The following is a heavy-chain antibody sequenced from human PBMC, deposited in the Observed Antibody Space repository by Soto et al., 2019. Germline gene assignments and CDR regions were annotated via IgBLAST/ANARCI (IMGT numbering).Heavy chain of an antibody. J-gene: IGHJ4*02. D-gene: IGHD3-3*01. V-gene: IGHV1-46*01. CDR2: INPSGGST. Sequence: GASVKVSCKASGYTFTSYYMHWVRQAPGQGLEWMGIINPSGGSTSYAQKFQGRVTMTRDTSTSTVYMELSSLRSEDTAVYYCVLLLSGEMGVYWGQGTLVTVSS. CDR1: GYTFTSYY. CDR3: VLLLSGEMGVY.